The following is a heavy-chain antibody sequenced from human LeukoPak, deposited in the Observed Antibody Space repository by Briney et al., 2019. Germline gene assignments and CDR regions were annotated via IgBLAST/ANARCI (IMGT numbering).Heavy chain of an antibody. V-gene: IGHV3-23*01. D-gene: IGHD3-10*01. CDR1: GFTFRSCA. CDR2: ISGSGDYT. Sequence: GGPLRLSCAASGFTFRSCAMTWVGQAPGKGLEGVSCISGSGDYTYYADSVQRQFPLSRLHSKNTVYLQMHNLRVEYTALYYRAKGAFERFGEPSDYWGQGTLVSVSS. J-gene: IGHJ4*02. CDR3: AKGAFERFGEPSDY.